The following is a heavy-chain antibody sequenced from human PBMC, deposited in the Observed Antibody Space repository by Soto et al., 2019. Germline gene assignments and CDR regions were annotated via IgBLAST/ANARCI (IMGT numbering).Heavy chain of an antibody. CDR2: INPSGGST. J-gene: IGHJ4*02. CDR3: ARSNCSGGSCYSVFVC. V-gene: IGHV1-46*03. Sequence: ASVKVSCKASGYTFTSYYMHWVRQAPGQGLEWMGIINPSGGSTSYAQKFQGRVTMTRDTSTSTVYMELSSLRSEDTAVYYCARSNCSGGSCYSVFVCWGQGTLVTVSS. D-gene: IGHD2-15*01. CDR1: GYTFTSYY.